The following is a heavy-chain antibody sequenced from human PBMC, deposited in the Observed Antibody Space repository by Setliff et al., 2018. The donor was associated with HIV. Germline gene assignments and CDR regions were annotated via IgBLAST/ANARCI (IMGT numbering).Heavy chain of an antibody. Sequence: SCAASGFIFTDYDINWVRQAPGKGLEWLSYISSAGTTIYYADAVTGRYTISRDDAKNSVYLQMNSLRGDDTAVYYCARQRAYSEDYVDYWGQGTLVTVSS. CDR3: ARQRAYSEDYVDY. CDR1: GFIFTDYD. J-gene: IGHJ4*02. CDR2: ISSAGTTI. D-gene: IGHD2-15*01. V-gene: IGHV3-48*01.